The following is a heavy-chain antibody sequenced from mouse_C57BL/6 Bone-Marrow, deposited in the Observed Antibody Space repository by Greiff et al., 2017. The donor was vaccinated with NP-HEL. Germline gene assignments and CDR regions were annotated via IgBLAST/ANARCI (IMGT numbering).Heavy chain of an antibody. CDR1: GYTFTSYW. Sequence: LQQPGAELVKPGASVKMSCKASGYTFTSYWITWVKQRPGQGLEWIGDIYPGSGSTNYNEKFKSKATLTVDTSSSTAYMQLSSLTSEDSAVYYCARSLHYYGSSPFAYWGQGTLVTVSA. D-gene: IGHD1-1*01. J-gene: IGHJ3*01. CDR2: IYPGSGST. CDR3: ARSLHYYGSSPFAY. V-gene: IGHV1-55*01.